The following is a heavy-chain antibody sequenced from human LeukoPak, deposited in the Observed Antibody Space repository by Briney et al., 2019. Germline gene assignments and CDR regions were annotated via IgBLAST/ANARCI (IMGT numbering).Heavy chain of an antibody. CDR1: GFTFRSYA. CDR2: ISGSAATT. Sequence: GGSLRLSCAASGFTFRSYAMSWVRQATGKGLEWVSAISGSAATTYYAVSLTRPFTISTDNSKNTLYLQMNSLRAEDTAVYYCAKVVPAAMIGAFDIWGQGTMVTVSS. V-gene: IGHV3-23*01. CDR3: AKVVPAAMIGAFDI. D-gene: IGHD2-2*01. J-gene: IGHJ3*02.